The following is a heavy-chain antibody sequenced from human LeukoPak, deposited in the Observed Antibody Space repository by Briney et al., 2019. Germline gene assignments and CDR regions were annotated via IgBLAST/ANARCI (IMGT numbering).Heavy chain of an antibody. V-gene: IGHV3-33*01. CDR1: GFTFSSYG. D-gene: IGHD4-23*01. CDR2: IWYDGSNN. Sequence: GGSLRLSCAASGFTFSSYGMHWVRQAPGKGLEWVAVIWYDGSNNYYADAVEGRFTIAGDNSKNTLYLQLNSLRAEDTAVYYGARDFGGDVFDIWGQGTMVTVSS. J-gene: IGHJ3*02. CDR3: ARDFGGDVFDI.